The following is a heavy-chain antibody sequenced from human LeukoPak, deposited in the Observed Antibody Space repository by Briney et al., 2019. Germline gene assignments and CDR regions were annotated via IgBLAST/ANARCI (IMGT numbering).Heavy chain of an antibody. Sequence: GGSLRLSCAASGFTFSSYAMSWVRQAPGQGLEWGSAISGSGGSTYYADSVKGRFTISRDNSKNTLYLQMNSLRAEDTAVYYWVKEAIGYSFSDYWGQGTLVTVSS. CDR2: ISGSGGST. V-gene: IGHV3-23*01. J-gene: IGHJ4*02. CDR1: GFTFSSYA. CDR3: VKEAIGYSFSDY. D-gene: IGHD1-26*01.